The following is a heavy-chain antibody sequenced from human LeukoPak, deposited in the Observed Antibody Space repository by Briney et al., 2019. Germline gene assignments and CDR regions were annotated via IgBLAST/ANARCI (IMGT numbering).Heavy chain of an antibody. D-gene: IGHD6-13*01. V-gene: IGHV3-NL1*01. CDR3: ARDMAAAGSGFDY. Sequence: GGSLRLSCAASGFIFSHYGMNWVRQAPGKGLEWVSGITSRSTTYYADSVKGRFSISRDNSKNTLYLQMNSLRAEDTAVYYCARDMAAAGSGFDYWGQGALVTVSS. CDR2: ITSRSTT. CDR1: GFIFSHYG. J-gene: IGHJ4*02.